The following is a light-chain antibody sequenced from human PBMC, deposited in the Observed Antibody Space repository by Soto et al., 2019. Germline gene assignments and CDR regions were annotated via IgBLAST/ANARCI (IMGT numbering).Light chain of an antibody. CDR1: QGLVYSDGNIY. J-gene: IGKJ2*01. V-gene: IGKV2-30*01. CDR2: KIS. CDR3: MQGTHWPFT. Sequence: DVVMTQSPLSLPVTLGQPASISCKSTQGLVYSDGNIYLNWFHQRPGQSPRRLIHKISDRDSGVPDRFSGSGSGTDFTLEISRVEAEDFGIYYCMQGTHWPFTFGQGTKLEIK.